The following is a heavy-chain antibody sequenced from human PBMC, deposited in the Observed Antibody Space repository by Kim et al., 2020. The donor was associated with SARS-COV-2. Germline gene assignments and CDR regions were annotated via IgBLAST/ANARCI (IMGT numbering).Heavy chain of an antibody. CDR2: ISPSSTYT. CDR1: GFTLGDYY. J-gene: IGHJ6*02. Sequence: GGSLRLSCAASGFTLGDYYVNWIRQAPGKGLEWIAYISPSSTYTNDADSVKGRFPNSRDNAKNSLFLQMNSLSPEDTAVYYCARDQEVWYNIDWIRGAPMDVWGQGTTVTVAS. D-gene: IGHD6-19*01. CDR3: ARDQEVWYNIDWIRGAPMDV. V-gene: IGHV3-11*05.